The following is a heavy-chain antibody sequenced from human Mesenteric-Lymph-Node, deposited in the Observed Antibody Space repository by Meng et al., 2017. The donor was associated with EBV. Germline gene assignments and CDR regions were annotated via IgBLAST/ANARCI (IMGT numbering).Heavy chain of an antibody. V-gene: IGHV4-30-2*01. CDR2: IYHSGTT. CDR3: ARSAGGDYFDY. CDR1: GGSIISGGYS. J-gene: IGHJ4*02. D-gene: IGHD1-26*01. Sequence: QLQLQESGSGLVRPSQTLSLTCAVSGGSIISGGYSWSWIRQAPGKGLEWIGFIYHSGTTYLNPSLRSRVNLSVDTSKNQFSLNLRSVPAADTAIYYCARSAGGDYFDYWGQGTLVTVSS.